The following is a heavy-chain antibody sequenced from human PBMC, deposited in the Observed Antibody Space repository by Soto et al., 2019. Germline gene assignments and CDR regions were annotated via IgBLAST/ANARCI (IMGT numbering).Heavy chain of an antibody. J-gene: IGHJ3*02. D-gene: IGHD3-10*01. CDR2: LYYSGST. CDR1: GGSISSYY. Sequence: QVQLQESGPGLVKPSETLSLTCTVSGGSISSYYWSWIRQPPGKGLEWIGYLYYSGSTNYNPSLKRRVTISVDTAKNQFSLKLSSVTAADTAVYYCARVWGGAFDIWGQGTMVTVSS. CDR3: ARVWGGAFDI. V-gene: IGHV4-59*01.